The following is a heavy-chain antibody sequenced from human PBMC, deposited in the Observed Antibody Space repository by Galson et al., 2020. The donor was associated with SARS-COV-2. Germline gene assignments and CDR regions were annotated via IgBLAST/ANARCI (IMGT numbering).Heavy chain of an antibody. J-gene: IGHJ4*02. Sequence: NSGGSLRLSCAASGFTFSDFYMTWIRQPPGKGLELVSYIAGGGNVVNYADSVRGRFTIARDNGQNSLYLQMNGLRAEDTAIYYCSRDPRILDYWGQGTPVTVSS. CDR1: GFTFSDFY. D-gene: IGHD2-15*01. V-gene: IGHV3-11*01. CDR2: IAGGGNVV. CDR3: SRDPRILDY.